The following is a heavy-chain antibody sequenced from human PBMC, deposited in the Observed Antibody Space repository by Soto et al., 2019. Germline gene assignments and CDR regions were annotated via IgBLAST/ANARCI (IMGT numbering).Heavy chain of an antibody. J-gene: IGHJ4*02. CDR2: ISYDGSNK. CDR3: ARDRTTVVLLRIHDY. CDR1: GFTFSSYA. D-gene: IGHD4-17*01. V-gene: IGHV3-30-3*01. Sequence: LRLSCAASGFTFSSYAMHWVRQAPGKGLEWVAVISYDGSNKYYADSVKGRFTISRDNSKNTLYLQMNSLRAEDTAVYYCARDRTTVVLLRIHDYWGRGTLVTVSS.